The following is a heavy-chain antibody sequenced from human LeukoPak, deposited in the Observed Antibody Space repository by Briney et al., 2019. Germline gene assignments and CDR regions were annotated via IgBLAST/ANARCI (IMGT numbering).Heavy chain of an antibody. D-gene: IGHD3-22*01. J-gene: IGHJ3*02. CDR2: INPNSGGT. V-gene: IGHV1-2*02. CDR3: ARDYYDSSGFGAFDI. CDR1: GYTFTAYY. Sequence: GASVKVSCRASGYTFTAYYMHWVRQAPGQGLEWMGWINPNSGGTNYAQKFQGRVTMTRDTSISTAYMELSRLRSDEPAVYYCARDYYDSSGFGAFDIWGQGTMVTVSS.